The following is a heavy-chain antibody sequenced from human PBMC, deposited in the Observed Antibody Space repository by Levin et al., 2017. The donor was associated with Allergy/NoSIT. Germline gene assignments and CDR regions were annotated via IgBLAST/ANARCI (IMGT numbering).Heavy chain of an antibody. J-gene: IGHJ4*02. D-gene: IGHD3-22*01. Sequence: QSGGSLRLSCAASGFTFSSYAMSWVRQAPGKGLEWVSAISGSGGSTYYADSVKGRFTISRDNSKNTLYLQMNSLRAEDTAVYYCAREPYDSSGYYRAASHYFDYWGQGTLVTVSS. CDR1: GFTFSSYA. CDR2: ISGSGGST. V-gene: IGHV3-23*01. CDR3: AREPYDSSGYYRAASHYFDY.